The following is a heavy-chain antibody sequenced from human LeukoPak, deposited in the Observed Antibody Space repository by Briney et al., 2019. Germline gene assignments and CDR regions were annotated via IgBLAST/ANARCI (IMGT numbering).Heavy chain of an antibody. D-gene: IGHD3-3*01. CDR3: ARQRYDFWSGSQSLAV. V-gene: IGHV4-59*08. CDR1: GGSISSYY. CDR2: IYYSGST. J-gene: IGHJ6*02. Sequence: PSETLFLTCTVSGGSISSYYWSWIRQPPGKGLEWIGYIYYSGSTNYNPSLKSRVTISVDTSKNQFSLKLSSVTAADTAVYYCARQRYDFWSGSQSLAVWGQGTTVTVSS.